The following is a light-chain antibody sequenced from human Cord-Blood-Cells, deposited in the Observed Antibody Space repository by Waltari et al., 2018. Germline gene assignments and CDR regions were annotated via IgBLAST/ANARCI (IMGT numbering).Light chain of an antibody. V-gene: IGKV3-20*01. CDR1: QSVSSSY. CDR3: QQYGSSPWT. J-gene: IGKJ1*01. Sequence: EIVLTQSPGTLSLSPGERATLSCRASQSVSSSYLAWYQQKPGQPPRLLIYGASSGATGIPDRCSGSGSGTDFPLTISRLEPEDFAVYYCQQYGSSPWTFGQGTKVEIK. CDR2: GAS.